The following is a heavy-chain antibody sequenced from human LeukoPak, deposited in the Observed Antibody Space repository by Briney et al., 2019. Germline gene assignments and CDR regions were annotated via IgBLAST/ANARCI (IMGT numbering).Heavy chain of an antibody. CDR3: AREIPVAGFWYFDL. V-gene: IGHV3-13*04. CDR2: MTHSGTT. D-gene: IGHD6-19*01. J-gene: IGHJ2*01. CDR1: GFDLSTYD. Sequence: GGSLRLSCAASGFDLSTYDMHWVRQGTGKGLEWVSAMTHSGTTFYPDSVKGRFTISRENARNSVYLQMNSLRAGDTAVYYCAREIPVAGFWYFDLWGRGTLVTVSS.